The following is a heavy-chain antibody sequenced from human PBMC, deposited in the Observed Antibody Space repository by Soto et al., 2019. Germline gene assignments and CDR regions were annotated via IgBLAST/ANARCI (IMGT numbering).Heavy chain of an antibody. V-gene: IGHV4-59*01. CDR2: IHNGQTT. Sequence: SETLSLTCTVSGDSLTRNYWSWIRQSPGKGLEWLAFIHNGQTTNYNPSLVGRVSISVDTSKSHLSLNLNFVTAADTAVYYCARTLSGGFDYWGQGTLVTVS. J-gene: IGHJ4*02. CDR1: GDSLTRNY. CDR3: ARTLSGGFDY.